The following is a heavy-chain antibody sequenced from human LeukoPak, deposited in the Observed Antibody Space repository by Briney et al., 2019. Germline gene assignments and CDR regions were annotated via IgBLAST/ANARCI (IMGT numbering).Heavy chain of an antibody. J-gene: IGHJ5*02. V-gene: IGHV5-51*01. D-gene: IGHD4-11*01. Sequence: GESLKISCKGSGYTFTNYWIGWVRQMPGKGLEWMGIIYPGDSDTRYSPSFQGQVTISADKSISTAYLQWSSLKASDTAMYYCARLSNYASIAWFDPWGQGTLVTASS. CDR3: ARLSNYASIAWFDP. CDR2: IYPGDSDT. CDR1: GYTFTNYW.